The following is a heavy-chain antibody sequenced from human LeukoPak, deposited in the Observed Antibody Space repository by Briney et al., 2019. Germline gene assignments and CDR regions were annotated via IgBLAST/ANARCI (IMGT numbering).Heavy chain of an antibody. J-gene: IGHJ4*02. V-gene: IGHV4-59*01. Sequence: SETLSLSCTVSVGSISGAFWSWIRQPPGKGLEWIGYVGYSGSTSYNPSLKTRVTISIDTSKNQFSLKLRSVTAADTAVYYCARIPYYYDTRDYYYFDFWGQGTLVTVSS. CDR1: VGSISGAF. CDR3: ARIPYYYDTRDYYYFDF. CDR2: VGYSGST. D-gene: IGHD3-22*01.